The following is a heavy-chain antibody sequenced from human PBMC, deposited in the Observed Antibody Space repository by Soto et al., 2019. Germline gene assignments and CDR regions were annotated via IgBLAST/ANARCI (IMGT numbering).Heavy chain of an antibody. Sequence: GGSLRLSCAVSGFSFDDYAMHWARQVPGKGLEWVASISWNGGTIGYADCVKGRFTISRDNAKNSLYLQMNSLTVEDAALYYCAKDEATVGIAMVTFIRFESWGRGTMVSVS. J-gene: IGHJ3*01. CDR3: AKDEATVGIAMVTFIRFES. V-gene: IGHV3-9*01. CDR1: GFSFDDYA. CDR2: ISWNGGTI. D-gene: IGHD5-18*01.